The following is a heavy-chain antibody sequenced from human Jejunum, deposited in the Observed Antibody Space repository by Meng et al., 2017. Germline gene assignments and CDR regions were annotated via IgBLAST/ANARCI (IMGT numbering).Heavy chain of an antibody. Sequence: QVRLQEPGPGLVKPWGTLSLTCAVSGDSISSSYWWSWVRQSPGKGLEWIGEIYHSGTTNYNPSLKSRVTLSVDKSKNQFSLNLSSVTAADTAVYFCARDFEALNGVWGQGTLVTVSS. D-gene: IGHD2-8*01. CDR2: IYHSGTT. J-gene: IGHJ1*01. CDR3: ARDFEALNGV. CDR1: GDSISSSYW. V-gene: IGHV4-4*02.